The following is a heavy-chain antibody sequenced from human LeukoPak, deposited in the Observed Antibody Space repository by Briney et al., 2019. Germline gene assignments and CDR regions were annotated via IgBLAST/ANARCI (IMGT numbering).Heavy chain of an antibody. Sequence: GESLKISCKGSGYSFTSYWIGWVRQVPGKGLEWMGIIYPGDSDTRYSPSFQGQVTISADKSISTAYLQWSSLKASDTAMYYCARRATIHMYYFDYWGQGTLVTVSS. V-gene: IGHV5-51*01. CDR2: IYPGDSDT. CDR1: GYSFTSYW. J-gene: IGHJ4*02. D-gene: IGHD1-26*01. CDR3: ARRATIHMYYFDY.